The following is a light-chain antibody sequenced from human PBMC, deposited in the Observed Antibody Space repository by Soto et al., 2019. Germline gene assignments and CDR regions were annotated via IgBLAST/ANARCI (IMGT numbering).Light chain of an antibody. J-gene: IGKJ4*01. CDR1: QSISSY. CDR2: AAS. CDR3: QQLSRYPLT. V-gene: IGKV1-39*01. Sequence: DIQMTQSPASLSASVGDRFTITCLASQSISSYLNWYQQKPGKDPKLMIYAASSLQSGVPSRFSCSGSETEFSLTIRALQPEEFATYYCQQLSRYPLTFGGGTKVDIK.